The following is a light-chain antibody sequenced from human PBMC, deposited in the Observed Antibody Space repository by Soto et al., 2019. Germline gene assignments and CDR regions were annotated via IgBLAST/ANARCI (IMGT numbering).Light chain of an antibody. CDR2: DVS. Sequence: QSVLTQPASVAGSPGQPITISCTGTSSDVGAFNYVSWYQQHPGKAPKLVIYDVSIRPSGVSNRFSGSKSGDAASLTISGLQAEDEADYYCSSYTNSGTLVFGIGTKVTDL. J-gene: IGLJ1*01. CDR1: SSDVGAFNY. V-gene: IGLV2-14*03. CDR3: SSYTNSGTLV.